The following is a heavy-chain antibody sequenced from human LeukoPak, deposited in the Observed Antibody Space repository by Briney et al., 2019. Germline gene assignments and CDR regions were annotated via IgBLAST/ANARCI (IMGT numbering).Heavy chain of an antibody. V-gene: IGHV3-23*01. J-gene: IGHJ4*02. CDR3: TKGPQIKSGYRPEY. Sequence: GGSLRLFCAASGFTFSNYALTWVRQAPGKGLEWVSTVTGSDDRTYYADSVKGRFTISRDSSKSTLHLQLNSLRAEYSAIYYCTKGPQIKSGYRPEYWGQGTLVTVSS. D-gene: IGHD3-3*01. CDR1: GFTFSNYA. CDR2: VTGSDDRT.